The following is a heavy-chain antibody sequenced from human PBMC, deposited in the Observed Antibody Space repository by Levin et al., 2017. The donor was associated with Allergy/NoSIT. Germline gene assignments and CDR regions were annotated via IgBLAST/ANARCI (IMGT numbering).Heavy chain of an antibody. D-gene: IGHD2-2*01. CDR1: GFTFSDFY. Sequence: GGSLRLSCAVSGFTFSDFYMTWIRQAPGMGLEWVSYINPSGNTIYYADSVKGRFTISRDNAKNSLYLQMNSLRVEDTAVYYCAKDIVAPGLFLDYWGQGALVTVSS. J-gene: IGHJ4*02. CDR3: AKDIVAPGLFLDY. CDR2: INPSGNTI. V-gene: IGHV3-11*01.